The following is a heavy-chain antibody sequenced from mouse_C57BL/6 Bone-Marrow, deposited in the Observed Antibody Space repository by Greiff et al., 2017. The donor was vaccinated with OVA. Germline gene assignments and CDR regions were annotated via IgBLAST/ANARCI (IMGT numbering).Heavy chain of an antibody. CDR2: IHPNSGST. Sequence: VQLQQPGAELVKPGASVKLSCKASGYTFTSYWMHWVKQRPGQGLEWIGMIHPNSGSTNYNEKFKSKATLTVDKSSSTAYMQLSSLTSEDSAVYYCARISRYYGSSPFDYWGQGTTLTVSS. V-gene: IGHV1-64*01. D-gene: IGHD1-1*01. CDR1: GYTFTSYW. J-gene: IGHJ2*01. CDR3: ARISRYYGSSPFDY.